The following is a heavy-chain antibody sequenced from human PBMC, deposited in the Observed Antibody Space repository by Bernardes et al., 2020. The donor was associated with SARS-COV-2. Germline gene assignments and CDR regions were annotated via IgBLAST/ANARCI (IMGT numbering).Heavy chain of an antibody. CDR3: AKGLYGDGGFDY. J-gene: IGHJ4*02. D-gene: IGHD4-17*01. V-gene: IGHV3-30*18. Sequence: GSLRLSCAASGFTFSDYGMHWVRQAPGKGLEWVAVISYDGTYKYYADSVQGRFTISRDPSKSTLYLQMNSLRPEDTAVYYCAKGLYGDGGFDYWGQGTLVTVSS. CDR1: GFTFSDYG. CDR2: ISYDGTYK.